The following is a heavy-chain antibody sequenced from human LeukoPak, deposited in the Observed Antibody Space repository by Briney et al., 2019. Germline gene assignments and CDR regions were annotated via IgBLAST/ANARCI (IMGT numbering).Heavy chain of an antibody. J-gene: IGHJ4*02. CDR1: GGSFSGYH. CDR2: INHSGST. V-gene: IGHV4-34*01. Sequence: SETLSLTCAVYGGSFSGYHWSWIRQPPXXXXXXXGEINHSGSTNYNPSLKSRVTISVDTSKNQFSLKLSSVTAADTAVYYCARGSSAGVVIPGYWGQGTLVTVSS. D-gene: IGHD3-22*01. CDR3: ARGSSAGVVIPGY.